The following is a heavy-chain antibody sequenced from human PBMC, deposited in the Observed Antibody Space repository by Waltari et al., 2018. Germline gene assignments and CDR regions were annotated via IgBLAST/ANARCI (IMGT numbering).Heavy chain of an antibody. CDR2: INHSGST. J-gene: IGHJ4*02. D-gene: IGHD6-6*01. CDR3: ARGSSIAAPTSYDY. Sequence: QVQLQQWGAGLLTPSEPLSLTYAVYGGSFSGYYWTWIRQPPGKGLEWIGEINHSGSTNYNPSLKSRVTISVDTSKNQFSLKLSSVTAADTAVYYCARGSSIAAPTSYDYWGQGTLVTVSS. CDR1: GGSFSGYY. V-gene: IGHV4-34*01.